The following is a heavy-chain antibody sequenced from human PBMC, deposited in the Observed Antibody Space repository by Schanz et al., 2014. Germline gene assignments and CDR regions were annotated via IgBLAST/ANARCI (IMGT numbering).Heavy chain of an antibody. D-gene: IGHD2-21*02. CDR1: GFTFSNYW. J-gene: IGHJ4*02. CDR3: VRERTNYGGNSYFFDH. CDR2: INGDGSRT. Sequence: EVQLLESGGGLVQPGGSLRLSCAASGFTFSNYWMHWVRQAPGKGLVWVSRINGDGSRTAYADSVKGRFTVSRDNAKNSVYLQMNGLRVEDTAVYYCVRERTNYGGNSYFFDHWGQGTLVTVSS. V-gene: IGHV3-74*01.